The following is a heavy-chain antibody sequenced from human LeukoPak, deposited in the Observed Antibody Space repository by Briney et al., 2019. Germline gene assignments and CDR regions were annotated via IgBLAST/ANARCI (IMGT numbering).Heavy chain of an antibody. CDR3: AKGDYGGNFDY. V-gene: IGHV4-39*01. Sequence: SETLSLTCTVSAGSISSSRYSWGWIRQPPGKGLDWIGSMYYSGSTYYNPSLKSRVTISVDTSKNQFSLKMSSVTAADTAVYYCAKGDYGGNFDYWGQGTLVTVSS. J-gene: IGHJ4*02. CDR2: MYYSGST. CDR1: AGSISSSRYS. D-gene: IGHD4-23*01.